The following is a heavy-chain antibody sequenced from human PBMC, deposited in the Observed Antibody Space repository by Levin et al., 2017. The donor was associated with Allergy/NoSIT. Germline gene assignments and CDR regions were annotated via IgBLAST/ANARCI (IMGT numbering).Heavy chain of an antibody. V-gene: IGHV4-59*01. J-gene: IGHJ3*02. CDR2: VHHSGGT. Sequence: KSSETLSLTCTLSGDSITNYYWNWIRQPPGKGLEWIGYVHHSGGTKYNPSLKSRVTTSIDTSKNQLSLKVNSVTAADTAVYYCARWGAAAGRDKNAFDIWGQGTMVTVSS. D-gene: IGHD6-13*01. CDR1: GDSITNYY. CDR3: ARWGAAAGRDKNAFDI.